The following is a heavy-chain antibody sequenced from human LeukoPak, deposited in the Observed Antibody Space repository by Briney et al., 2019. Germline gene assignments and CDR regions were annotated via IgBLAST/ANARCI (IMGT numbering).Heavy chain of an antibody. Sequence: GGSLRLSCAASGFTFSSYGMHWVRQAPGKGLEWVALISNDGSNKYYADSVKGRFTISRDNSKNTLYLQMNSLRAEDTAVYYCARAHGYCSSTSCYTNFDYWGQGTLVTVSS. CDR2: ISNDGSNK. D-gene: IGHD2-2*02. CDR3: ARAHGYCSSTSCYTNFDY. CDR1: GFTFSSYG. V-gene: IGHV3-30*03. J-gene: IGHJ4*02.